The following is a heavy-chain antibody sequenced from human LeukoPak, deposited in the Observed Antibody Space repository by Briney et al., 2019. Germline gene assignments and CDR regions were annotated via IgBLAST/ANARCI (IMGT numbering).Heavy chain of an antibody. D-gene: IGHD4-11*01. CDR1: GGSFSGYY. Sequence: PSETLSLTCAVYGGSFSGYYWSWIRQPPGKGLEWIGEINHSGSTNYNPSLKSRVTISVDTSKNQFSLKLSSVTAADTAVYYCARDSYSNYGNWFDPWGQGTLVTVSS. CDR2: INHSGST. V-gene: IGHV4-34*01. CDR3: ARDSYSNYGNWFDP. J-gene: IGHJ5*02.